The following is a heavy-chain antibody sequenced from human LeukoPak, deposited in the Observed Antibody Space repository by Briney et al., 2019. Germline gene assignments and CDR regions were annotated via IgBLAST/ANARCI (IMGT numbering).Heavy chain of an antibody. Sequence: ASVKVSCKASGYTFTPYGISWVRLAPGQGLEWMGWISAYNGNTYYAQKFQGRVTMTTDTSTSTAYMELRSLSSDDTAVYYCARDERAYCGRTGNCPHFDYWGQGTLVTVSS. D-gene: IGHD2-21*01. J-gene: IGHJ4*02. CDR2: ISAYNGNT. V-gene: IGHV1-18*01. CDR1: GYTFTPYG. CDR3: ARDERAYCGRTGNCPHFDY.